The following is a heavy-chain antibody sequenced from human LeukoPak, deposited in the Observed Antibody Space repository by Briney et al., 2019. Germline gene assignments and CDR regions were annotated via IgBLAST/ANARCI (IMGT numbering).Heavy chain of an antibody. CDR1: GGTFSSYA. V-gene: IGHV1-69*04. CDR2: IIPILGIA. CDR3: ARTSYCSGGSCYDY. D-gene: IGHD2-15*01. Sequence: GASVKVSCKASGGTFSSYAIIWVRQAPGQGLEWMGRIIPILGIANYAQKFQGRVTITADKSTSTAYMELSSLRSEDTAVYYCARTSYCSGGSCYDYWGQGTLVTVSS. J-gene: IGHJ4*02.